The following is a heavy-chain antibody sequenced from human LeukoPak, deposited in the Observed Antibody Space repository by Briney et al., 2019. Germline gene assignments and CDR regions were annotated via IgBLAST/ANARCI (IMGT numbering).Heavy chain of an antibody. V-gene: IGHV3-7*01. J-gene: IGHJ4*02. CDR2: INHDGSEK. CDR3: AREEGIDGSGYYYVLGY. D-gene: IGHD3-22*01. CDR1: GFTFSRYW. Sequence: HSGGSLRLSCAASGFTFSRYWMSWVRQAPGKGLEWVANINHDGSEKHYVDSVKGRFTISRDNARNSLYLQMNSQSAEDTAVYYCAREEGIDGSGYYYVLGYWGQGTLVTVSS.